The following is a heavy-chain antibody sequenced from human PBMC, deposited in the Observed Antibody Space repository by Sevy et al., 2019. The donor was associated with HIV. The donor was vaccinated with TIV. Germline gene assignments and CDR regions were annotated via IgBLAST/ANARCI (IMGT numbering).Heavy chain of an antibody. J-gene: IGHJ4*02. D-gene: IGHD3-22*01. CDR3: ARVGFDSSGSYNRGGYFDY. CDR1: GFTVSSNY. CDR2: IYSGGST. V-gene: IGHV3-53*01. Sequence: GGSLRLSCAASGFTVSSNYMNWVRQAPGKGLEWVSIIYSGGSTYYADSVKGRFTISRDNSKNTLYLQINSLRAEDTAVYYCARVGFDSSGSYNRGGYFDYWGQGTLVTVSS.